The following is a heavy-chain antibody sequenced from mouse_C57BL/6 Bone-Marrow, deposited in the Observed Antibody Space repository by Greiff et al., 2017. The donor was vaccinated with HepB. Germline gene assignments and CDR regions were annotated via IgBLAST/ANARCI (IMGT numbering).Heavy chain of an antibody. CDR1: GFTFSSYA. CDR2: ISDGGSYT. Sequence: VQLQQSGGGLVKPGGSLKLSCAASGFTFSSYAMSWVRQTPEKRLEWVATISDGGSYTYYPDNVKGRFTISRDNAKNNLYLQMSHLKSEDTAMYYCARGGGFIYAMDYWGQGTSVTVSS. D-gene: IGHD1-1*01. V-gene: IGHV5-4*01. CDR3: ARGGGFIYAMDY. J-gene: IGHJ4*01.